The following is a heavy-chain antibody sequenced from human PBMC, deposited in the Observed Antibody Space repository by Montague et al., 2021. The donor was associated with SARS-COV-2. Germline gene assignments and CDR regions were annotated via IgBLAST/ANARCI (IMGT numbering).Heavy chain of an antibody. CDR1: GYSIDSGGYF. CDR2: IYCSGSA. V-gene: IGHV4-31*03. CDR3: ARIFCGGDCDGSGVFDI. J-gene: IGHJ3*02. Sequence: TLSLTCTVYGYSIDSGGYFWSWIRQHPGKGLEWIGFIYCSGSADYNPSLESRVSISVDRSNNQFSLKLSSVTAADTAVYYCARIFCGGDCDGSGVFDIWGQGTMVTVSS. D-gene: IGHD2-21*02.